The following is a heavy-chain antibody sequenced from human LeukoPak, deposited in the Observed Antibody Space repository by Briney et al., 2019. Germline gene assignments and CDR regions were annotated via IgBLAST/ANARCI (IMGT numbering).Heavy chain of an antibody. CDR3: ARHVRSWFREFDY. V-gene: IGHV1-18*01. CDR1: GYTFSNYA. J-gene: IGHJ4*02. D-gene: IGHD3-10*01. CDR2: SSAYNGNT. Sequence: GASVKVSCKASGYTFSNYAISWVRQAPGQGLEWMGWSSAYNGNTNYAQRLQGRVTMTADTSTSTAYMELRSLRSDDTALYYCARHVRSWFREFDYWGQGALVTVSS.